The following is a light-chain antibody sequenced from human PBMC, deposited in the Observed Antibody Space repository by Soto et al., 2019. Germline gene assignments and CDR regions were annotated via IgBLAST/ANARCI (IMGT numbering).Light chain of an antibody. J-gene: IGLJ2*01. Sequence: QSALTQPRSVSGSPGQSVTISCAGTSTNVARYNYVSWYQQHPGKAPKLIIYDVIERPSGVPDRFSGSKSGNTASLTISGLQADDEADYYCCSYAGSYTLTFGGGTKLTVL. CDR1: STNVARYNY. V-gene: IGLV2-11*01. CDR2: DVI. CDR3: CSYAGSYTLT.